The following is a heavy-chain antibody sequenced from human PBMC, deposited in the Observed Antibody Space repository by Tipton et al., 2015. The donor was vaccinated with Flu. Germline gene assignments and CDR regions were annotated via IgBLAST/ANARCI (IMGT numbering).Heavy chain of an antibody. CDR2: ITPSGSTK. Sequence: GSLRLSCAASGFTFSSYEINWVRQAPGKGLEWVSYITPSGSTKYYADAVKGRFTISRDNAKNSLYLQMNSLRAEDTAVYYCARGFIRLCDYWGQGTLVTVSS. V-gene: IGHV3-48*03. D-gene: IGHD3-16*01. J-gene: IGHJ4*02. CDR1: GFTFSSYE. CDR3: ARGFIRLCDY.